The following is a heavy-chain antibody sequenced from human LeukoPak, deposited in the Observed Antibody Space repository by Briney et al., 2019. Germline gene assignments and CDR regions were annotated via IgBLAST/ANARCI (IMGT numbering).Heavy chain of an antibody. CDR3: AKDLRYYYGSGSYYGGVHAFDI. CDR2: INHSGST. J-gene: IGHJ3*02. CDR1: GGSFSGYY. Sequence: SETLSLTCAVYGGSFSGYYWSWIRQPPGKGLEWIGEINHSGSTNYNPSLKSRVTISVDTSKNQFSLKLSSVTAADTAVYYCAKDLRYYYGSGSYYGGVHAFDIWGQGTMVTVSS. D-gene: IGHD3-10*01. V-gene: IGHV4-34*01.